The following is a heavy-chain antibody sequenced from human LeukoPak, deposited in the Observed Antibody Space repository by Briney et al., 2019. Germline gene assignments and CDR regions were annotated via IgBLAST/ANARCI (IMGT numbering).Heavy chain of an antibody. Sequence: GGSLRLSCAASGFSFGDYAMHWVRQAPRKGLECVAHIHADGGRTFYAGSVNGRFTISRDNGKNSLYLQMNSLTSDDTALYYCSTWAFYHGLDVWGQGTTVTVSS. J-gene: IGHJ6*02. CDR2: IHADGGRT. CDR1: GFSFGDYA. D-gene: IGHD2/OR15-2a*01. V-gene: IGHV3-43*02. CDR3: STWAFYHGLDV.